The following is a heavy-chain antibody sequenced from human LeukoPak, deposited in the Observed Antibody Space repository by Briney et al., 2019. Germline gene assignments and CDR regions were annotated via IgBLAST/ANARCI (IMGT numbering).Heavy chain of an antibody. J-gene: IGHJ3*02. CDR2: IYYSGST. D-gene: IGHD3-3*01. V-gene: IGHV4-39*01. Sequence: SETLSLTCTVSGGSVSSGSYCWSWIRQPPGKGLEWIGSIYYSGSTYYNPSLKSRVTISVDTSKNQFSLKLSSVTAADTAVYYCARLGVTFDIWGQGTMVTVSS. CDR3: ARLGVTFDI. CDR1: GGSVSSGSYC.